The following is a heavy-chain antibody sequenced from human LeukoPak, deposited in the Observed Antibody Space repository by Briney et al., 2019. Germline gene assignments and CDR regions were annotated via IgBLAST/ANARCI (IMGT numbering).Heavy chain of an antibody. Sequence: PSETLSLTCTDSGGSISSYYWSWIRQPPGKGLEWSGYIYYSGSTNYNPSLKSRVTISVDTTKNQFSLKLSSVTAADTAVYYCARDSQAAGKVDYGMDVWGQGTTVTVSS. CDR2: IYYSGST. D-gene: IGHD6-13*01. CDR3: ARDSQAAGKVDYGMDV. CDR1: GGSISSYY. V-gene: IGHV4-59*01. J-gene: IGHJ6*02.